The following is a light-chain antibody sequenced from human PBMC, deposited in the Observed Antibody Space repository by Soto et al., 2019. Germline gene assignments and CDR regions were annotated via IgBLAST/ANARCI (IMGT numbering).Light chain of an antibody. J-gene: IGKJ4*01. CDR2: DAS. V-gene: IGKV1-5*01. CDR1: QSISSW. Sequence: DIQMTQSPSTLSASVGDRVTITCRASQSISSWLAWYQQKPGKAPKLLIYDASSLESGIPSRFSGGGSGTEFTLTISSLQPDDFATYYCQQYNSYSLTFGGGTKVEI. CDR3: QQYNSYSLT.